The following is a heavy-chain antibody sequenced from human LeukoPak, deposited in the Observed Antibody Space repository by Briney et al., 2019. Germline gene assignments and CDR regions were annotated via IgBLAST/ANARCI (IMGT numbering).Heavy chain of an antibody. CDR3: ASSGAGTAPGTFNV. CDR2: IYPGDSDT. D-gene: IGHD1-7*01. J-gene: IGHJ3*01. Sequence: GESLKISCKGSGYTLTNYWIGWVRQMPGKGLEWMGLIYPGDSDTRYSPSFQGQVTISADKSISTAYLQWGSLRASDAAMYYCASSGAGTAPGTFNVWGQGTLVIVSS. V-gene: IGHV5-51*01. CDR1: GYTLTNYW.